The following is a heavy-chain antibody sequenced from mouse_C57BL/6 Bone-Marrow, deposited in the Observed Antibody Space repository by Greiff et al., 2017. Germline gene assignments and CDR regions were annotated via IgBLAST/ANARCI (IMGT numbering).Heavy chain of an antibody. CDR3: ARDYGSSYGYFDV. J-gene: IGHJ1*03. Sequence: LQESGPELVKPGASVKLSCKASGYTFTSYDINWVKQRPGQGLGWIGWIYPRDGSPKYNEKFKGKATLTVDTSSSTAYMELHSLTSEDSAVYFCARDYGSSYGYFDVWGTGTTVTVSS. D-gene: IGHD1-1*01. V-gene: IGHV1-85*01. CDR1: GYTFTSYD. CDR2: IYPRDGSP.